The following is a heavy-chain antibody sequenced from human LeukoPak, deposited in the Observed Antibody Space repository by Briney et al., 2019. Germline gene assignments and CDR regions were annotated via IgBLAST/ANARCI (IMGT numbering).Heavy chain of an antibody. CDR1: GFTFSSYT. V-gene: IGHV3-30-3*01. J-gene: IGHJ4*02. CDR2: TSYDGSNK. Sequence: GGSLRLSCAASGFTFSSYTMHWVRQAPGKGLEWVAVTSYDGSNKYYADSVKGRFTISRDNSKNALYLQMHSLRAEDTAVYYCANPPYFASGFWGQGTLVTVSS. D-gene: IGHD3-10*01. CDR3: ANPPYFASGF.